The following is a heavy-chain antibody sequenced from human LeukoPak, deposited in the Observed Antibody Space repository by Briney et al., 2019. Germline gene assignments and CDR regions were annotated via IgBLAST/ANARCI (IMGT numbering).Heavy chain of an antibody. CDR1: GFTFSSSG. CDR2: ISYDGSNK. V-gene: IGHV3-30*03. CDR3: ARDSGDDYVWGTPILFYYYGMDV. D-gene: IGHD3-16*01. Sequence: PGGSLRLSCAASGFTFSSSGMHWVRQAPGKGLEWVAVISYDGSNKYYADSVKGRFTFSRDNSKNTLYLQMNSLRSEDTAVYYCARDSGDDYVWGTPILFYYYGMDVWGQGTTVTVSS. J-gene: IGHJ6*02.